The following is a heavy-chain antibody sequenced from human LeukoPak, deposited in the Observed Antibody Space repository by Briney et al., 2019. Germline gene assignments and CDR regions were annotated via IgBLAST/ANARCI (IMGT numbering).Heavy chain of an antibody. Sequence: KASETLSLTCTVSGGSVTNLYWSWIRQAPGKGLEWIGYSHNSGSTDYNPSLKSRVTISVDTSKNQLSLKLSSVTAADTAVYYCAREMNYYDDSTGYYLHYLDYWGQGTLVTVSS. J-gene: IGHJ4*02. V-gene: IGHV4-59*02. CDR1: GGSVTNLY. D-gene: IGHD3-22*01. CDR3: AREMNYYDDSTGYYLHYLDY. CDR2: SHNSGST.